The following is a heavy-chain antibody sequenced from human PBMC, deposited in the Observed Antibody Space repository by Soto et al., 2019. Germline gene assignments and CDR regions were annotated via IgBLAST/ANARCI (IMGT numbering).Heavy chain of an antibody. Sequence: PSENLSLTCAVYGGSFSGYYWSWIRQPPGKGLEWIGEINHSGSTNYNPSLKSRVTISVDTSKNQFSLKLSSVTAADTAVYYCATLLRFLEWSIIITFGGVLPLHSCWAQRSLVTVSS. CDR3: ATLLRFLEWSIIITFGGVLPLHSC. J-gene: IGHJ1*01. CDR2: INHSGST. D-gene: IGHD3-3*01. V-gene: IGHV4-34*01. CDR1: GGSFSGYY.